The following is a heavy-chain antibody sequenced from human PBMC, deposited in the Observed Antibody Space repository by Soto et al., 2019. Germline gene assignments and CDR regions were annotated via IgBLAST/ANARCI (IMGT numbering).Heavy chain of an antibody. CDR3: ARGEDYFDF. CDR1: GFTVTSAY. V-gene: IGHV3-66*01. J-gene: IGHJ4*02. CDR2: LYRDGSP. Sequence: EVQLVESGGGLVQPGGSLRLSCAASGFTVTSAYMNWVRQAPGKGLEWVSLLYRDGSPYHADSVKGRSSISRDSSKNSLYLEMNNLRAEDTAVYYCARGEDYFDFWGQGSLVTVSS.